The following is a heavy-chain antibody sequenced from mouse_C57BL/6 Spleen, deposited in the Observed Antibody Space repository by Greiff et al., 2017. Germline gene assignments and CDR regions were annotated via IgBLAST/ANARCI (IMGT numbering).Heavy chain of an antibody. D-gene: IGHD2-4*01. CDR1: GYSFTGYY. J-gene: IGHJ2*01. CDR3: ARGGRWDYDGFDY. V-gene: IGHV1-42*01. Sequence: VQLQQSGPELVKPGASVKISCKASGYSFTGYYMNWVKQSPEKSLEWIGEINPSTGGTTYNQKFKAKATLTVDKSSSTAYMQLKSLTSEDSAVYYCARGGRWDYDGFDYWGQGTTLTVSS. CDR2: INPSTGGT.